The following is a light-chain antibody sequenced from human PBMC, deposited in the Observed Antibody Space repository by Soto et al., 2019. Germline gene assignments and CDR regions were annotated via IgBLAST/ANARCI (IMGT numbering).Light chain of an antibody. Sequence: AIQLTQSPSSLSASVGDRVTITCRASQGISSALAWYQQKPGKAPKLLIYDASSLESGVPSRFSGSGSETDFTLTISSLQPEDFATYYCQQFNNYPQVTFGGGTKVEIK. CDR2: DAS. V-gene: IGKV1D-13*01. J-gene: IGKJ4*01. CDR1: QGISSA. CDR3: QQFNNYPQVT.